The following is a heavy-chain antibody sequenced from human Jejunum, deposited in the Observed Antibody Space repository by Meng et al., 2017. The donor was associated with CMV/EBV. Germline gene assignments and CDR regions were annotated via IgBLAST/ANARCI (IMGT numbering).Heavy chain of an antibody. D-gene: IGHD6-19*01. CDR2: IYWDDDK. Sequence: QITFQGPGPTLVKPTQTLTLTCSFSGFSLSTNGVGVGWLRRPPGKALEWLALIYWDDDKHYSPSLETRLSVIKDTSKNRVVLIMTDMDPVDTATYYCAYRRGGGSGWNWFSPWGQGTLVTVSS. V-gene: IGHV2-5*02. CDR1: GFSLSTNGVG. CDR3: AYRRGGGSGWNWFSP. J-gene: IGHJ5*02.